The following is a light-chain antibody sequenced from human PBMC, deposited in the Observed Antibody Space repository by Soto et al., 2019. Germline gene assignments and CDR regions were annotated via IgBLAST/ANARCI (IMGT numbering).Light chain of an antibody. J-gene: IGKJ4*01. V-gene: IGKV3-15*01. Sequence: EIVMTQSPATLSVSPGERATRSCRASHSVSSRLAWYQQKPGQAPRLLIYGASTRATGLPARFSGSGSGKEFTLTISSLQSEDFAVYYCQHYTNWPLTFGGGIKVEIQ. CDR1: HSVSSR. CDR3: QHYTNWPLT. CDR2: GAS.